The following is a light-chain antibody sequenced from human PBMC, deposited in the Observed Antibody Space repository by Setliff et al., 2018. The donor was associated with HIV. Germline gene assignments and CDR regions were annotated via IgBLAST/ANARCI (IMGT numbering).Light chain of an antibody. CDR3: QVWDSSSDHPGSV. CDR1: NIGSKT. CDR2: YDS. V-gene: IGLV3-21*04. J-gene: IGLJ1*01. Sequence: ELTQPPSVSVAPGKTARITCGGHNIGSKTVHWYQQKPGQAPVLVIYYDSARPSGIPERFSGSNPGNTATLIISRVEAGDDADYYCQVWDSSSDHPGSVFGTGTKVTVL.